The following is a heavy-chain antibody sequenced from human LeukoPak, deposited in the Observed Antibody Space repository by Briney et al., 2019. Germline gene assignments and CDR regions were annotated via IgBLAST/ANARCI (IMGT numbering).Heavy chain of an antibody. Sequence: GASVKVSCKASGYTFTGYYMHWVRQAPGRGLEWMGIINPSGGSTSYAQKFQGRVTMTRDMSTSTVYMELSSLRSEDTAVYYCARDPRWSSSWYANWFDPWGQGTLVTVSS. D-gene: IGHD6-13*01. CDR1: GYTFTGYY. V-gene: IGHV1-46*01. CDR2: INPSGGST. J-gene: IGHJ5*02. CDR3: ARDPRWSSSWYANWFDP.